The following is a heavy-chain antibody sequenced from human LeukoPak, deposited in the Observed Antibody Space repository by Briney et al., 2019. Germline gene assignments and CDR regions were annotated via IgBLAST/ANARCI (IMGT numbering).Heavy chain of an antibody. CDR1: GFTFNSYS. V-gene: IGHV3-21*01. Sequence: GGSLRLSCAASGFTFNSYSLNWVRQAPGKGLEWVSTISSSSTYIYYADSVQGRFTISRDTAKSSLYLQMDSLRAEDTAVYYCTRDGIFGVVGYYYYMDVWGKATTVTVSS. D-gene: IGHD3-3*01. CDR2: ISSSSTYI. CDR3: TRDGIFGVVGYYYYMDV. J-gene: IGHJ6*03.